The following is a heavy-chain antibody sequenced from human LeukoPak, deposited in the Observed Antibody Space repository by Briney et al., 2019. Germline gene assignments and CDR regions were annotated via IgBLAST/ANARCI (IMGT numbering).Heavy chain of an antibody. D-gene: IGHD1-26*01. CDR2: TCYRSKWFN. CDR1: GDSVSSNSAT. Sequence: SQTLSLTCAISGDSVSSNSATWNWFRQSPSRGLEWLGRTCYRSKWFNDYAISVKSRITIDPDTFRNQFSLQLNSVTPEDTAVYYCARAVGSDVFDIWGQGTMVTVSS. J-gene: IGHJ3*02. CDR3: ARAVGSDVFDI. V-gene: IGHV6-1*01.